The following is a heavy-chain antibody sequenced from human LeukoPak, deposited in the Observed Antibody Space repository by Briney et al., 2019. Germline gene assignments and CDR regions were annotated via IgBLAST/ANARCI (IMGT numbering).Heavy chain of an antibody. CDR1: GGAFSSYA. CDR3: ARARYSSSSPFDY. CDR2: IITIFGTA. J-gene: IGHJ4*02. Sequence: GASVKVSCKASGGAFSSYAISWVRQAPGQGLEWMGGIITIFGTANYAQKFQGRVTITADESTSTAYMELSSLRSEDTAVYYCARARYSSSSPFDYWGQGTLVTVSS. V-gene: IGHV1-69*13. D-gene: IGHD6-6*01.